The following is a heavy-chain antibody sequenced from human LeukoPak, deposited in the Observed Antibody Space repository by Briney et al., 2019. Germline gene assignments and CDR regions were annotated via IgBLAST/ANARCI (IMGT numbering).Heavy chain of an antibody. V-gene: IGHV3-7*01. CDR2: IKQDGSEK. CDR1: GFTFSSYW. CDR3: ARVAMVRGVFDYYYYYGMDV. Sequence: GGSLRLSCAASGFTFSSYWMSWVRQAPGKGLEWVANIKQDGSEKYYVDSVRGRFTISRDNAKNSLYLQMNSLRAEDTAVYYCARVAMVRGVFDYYYYYGMDVWGQGTTVTVSS. J-gene: IGHJ6*02. D-gene: IGHD3-10*01.